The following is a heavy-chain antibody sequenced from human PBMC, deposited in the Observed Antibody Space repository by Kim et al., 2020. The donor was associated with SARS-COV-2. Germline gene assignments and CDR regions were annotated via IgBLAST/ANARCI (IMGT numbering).Heavy chain of an antibody. CDR1: GYTLTELS. CDR3: ATFDFVVVVAAFDY. Sequence: ASVKVSCKVSGYTLTELSMHWVRQAPGKGLEWMGGFDPEDGETIYAQKFQGRVTMTEDTSTDTAYMELSSLRSEDTAVYYCATFDFVVVVAAFDYWGQGTLVTVSS. V-gene: IGHV1-24*01. D-gene: IGHD2-15*01. J-gene: IGHJ4*02. CDR2: FDPEDGET.